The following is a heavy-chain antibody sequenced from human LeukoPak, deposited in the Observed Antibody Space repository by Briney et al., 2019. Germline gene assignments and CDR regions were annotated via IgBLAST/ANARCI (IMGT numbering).Heavy chain of an antibody. CDR3: ARTLATYGGSSVAVLSTYNWFDP. D-gene: IGHD5-12*01. CDR2: INPSGGSP. CDR1: GYTFTSSY. V-gene: IGHV1-46*01. J-gene: IGHJ5*02. Sequence: ASVKVSCKASGYTFTSSYMHWVRQAPGQGLEWMGIINPSGGSPSYAQRFQGRVTLTRDTSTSTVYMELSSLRSEDTAVYYCARTLATYGGSSVAVLSTYNWFDPWGQGTLVTVSS.